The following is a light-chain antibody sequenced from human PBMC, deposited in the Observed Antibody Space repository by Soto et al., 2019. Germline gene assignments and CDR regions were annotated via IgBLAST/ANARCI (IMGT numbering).Light chain of an antibody. V-gene: IGKV1-33*01. Sequence: DIQMTQSPSSLSASVGDRVTITCQASQDISNHLNWYQQKPGKAPKLLIFDASSVEAGVPSRFSGSGSGTHFTFTIRSLQAEDIATYFCQQYGDLPLTFGGGTKV. CDR3: QQYGDLPLT. CDR2: DAS. CDR1: QDISNH. J-gene: IGKJ4*01.